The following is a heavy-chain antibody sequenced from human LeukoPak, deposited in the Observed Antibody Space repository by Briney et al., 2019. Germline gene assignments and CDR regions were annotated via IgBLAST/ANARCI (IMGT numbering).Heavy chain of an antibody. CDR2: IYYSGST. V-gene: IGHV4-30-4*08. J-gene: IGHJ5*02. D-gene: IGHD3-3*02. CDR3: ARARPRHFWSDIRPGGFWFDP. CDR1: GDSISSGDYY. Sequence: SETLSLTCTVSGDSISSGDYYWSWLRQPPGKGLEWIGYIYYSGSTYYNPSLKSRLTISVDTSKNQFSLKLSSVTAADTAVYYCARARPRHFWSDIRPGGFWFDPWGQGTLVTVSS.